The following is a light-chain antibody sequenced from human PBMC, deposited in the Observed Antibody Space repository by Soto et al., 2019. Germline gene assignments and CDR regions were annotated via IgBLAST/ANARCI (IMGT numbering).Light chain of an antibody. CDR1: QDINNY. CDR2: DAS. CDR3: QQYDNLPPTWT. Sequence: DIQRTQSPSSLSSSVVYRVTSTCQXSQDINNYLNWYQQKPGKAPKLLIYDASNLETGVPSRFSGSGSGTDFTFTISSLQPEDIATYYCQQYDNLPPTWTFGQGTKVDIK. V-gene: IGKV1-33*01. J-gene: IGKJ1*01.